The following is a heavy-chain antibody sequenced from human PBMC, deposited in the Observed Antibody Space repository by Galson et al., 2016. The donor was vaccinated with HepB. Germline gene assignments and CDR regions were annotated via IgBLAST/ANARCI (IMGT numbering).Heavy chain of an antibody. V-gene: IGHV3-30*18. CDR2: ISYDGRNE. D-gene: IGHD3-3*01. J-gene: IGHJ4*02. Sequence: SLRLSCAVSGFTFISYGLHWARQAPGKGLEWVAVISYDGRNEPYADSVKGRFTISRDNSKNTLYLQMNSLRPEDTAVYYCAKDLTIFGMIMSPGDWGQGTLVTVSS. CDR1: GFTFISYG. CDR3: AKDLTIFGMIMSPGD.